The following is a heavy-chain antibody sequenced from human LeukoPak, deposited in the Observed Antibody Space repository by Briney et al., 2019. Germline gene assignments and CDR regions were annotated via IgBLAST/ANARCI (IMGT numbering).Heavy chain of an antibody. CDR2: IIPIFGIA. D-gene: IGHD4-23*01. CDR3: ARVSGGNLDY. J-gene: IGHJ4*02. V-gene: IGHV1-69*04. Sequence: ASVEVSCKASGGTFSSYAISWVRQAPGQGLEWMGRIIPIFGIANYAQKFQGRVTITADKSTSTAYMELSSLRSEDTAVYYCARVSGGNLDYWGRGTLVTVSS. CDR1: GGTFSSYA.